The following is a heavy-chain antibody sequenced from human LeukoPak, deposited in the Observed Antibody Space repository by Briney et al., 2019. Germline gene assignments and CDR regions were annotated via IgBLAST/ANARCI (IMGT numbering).Heavy chain of an antibody. Sequence: SQTLSLTCAVSGGSISSGGYSWSWIRQPPGKGLEWIGYIYHSGSTYYNPSLKSRVTISVGRSKNQFSLKLSSVTAADTAVYYCASSTGGPFDYWGQGTLVTVSS. V-gene: IGHV4-30-2*01. CDR1: GGSISSGGYS. J-gene: IGHJ4*02. D-gene: IGHD7-27*01. CDR3: ASSTGGPFDY. CDR2: IYHSGST.